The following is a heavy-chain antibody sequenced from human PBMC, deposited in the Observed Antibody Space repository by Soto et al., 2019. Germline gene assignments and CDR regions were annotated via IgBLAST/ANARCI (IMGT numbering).Heavy chain of an antibody. Sequence: GASVKVSCKASGGTFSSYTMSWVRQAPGQGLEWMGRIIPIIGIANYAQKFQGRVTITADKSTSTAYMELSSLRSEDTAVYYCARISGHSGYTYYMDVWGKGTTVTGSS. CDR1: GGTFSSYT. V-gene: IGHV1-69*02. J-gene: IGHJ6*03. D-gene: IGHD3-16*02. CDR3: ARISGHSGYTYYMDV. CDR2: IIPIIGIA.